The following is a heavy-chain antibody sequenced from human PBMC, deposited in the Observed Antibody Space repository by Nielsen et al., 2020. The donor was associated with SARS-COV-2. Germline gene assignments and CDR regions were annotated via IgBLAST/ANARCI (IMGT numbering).Heavy chain of an antibody. CDR3: AKGAGLYGMDV. J-gene: IGHJ6*02. Sequence: GESLKISCAASGFTFSSYAMSWVRQAPGKGLEWVSAISGSGGSTYYADSVKGRFTISRDNSKNTLYPQMNSLRAEDTAVYYCAKGAGLYGMDVWGQGTTVTVSS. CDR1: GFTFSSYA. V-gene: IGHV3-23*01. CDR2: ISGSGGST.